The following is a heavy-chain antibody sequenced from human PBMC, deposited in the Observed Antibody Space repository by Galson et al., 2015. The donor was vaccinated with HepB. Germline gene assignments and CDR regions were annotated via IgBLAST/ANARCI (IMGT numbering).Heavy chain of an antibody. CDR3: VRGENRSGYRYDS. V-gene: IGHV3-23*01. J-gene: IGHJ4*02. D-gene: IGHD5-12*01. CDR2: ISGSGGST. CDR1: GFTFSNYA. Sequence: SMRLSCAASGFTFSNYAMSWVRQAPGKGLEWVSSISGSGGSTYYADSVRGRFTISRDNSNNQLYLGMNRLRADDTGVYFCVRGENRSGYRYDSWGQGALVTVSS.